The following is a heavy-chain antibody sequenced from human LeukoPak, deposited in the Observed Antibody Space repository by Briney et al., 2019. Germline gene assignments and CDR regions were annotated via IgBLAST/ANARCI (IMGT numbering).Heavy chain of an antibody. Sequence: SGGSLRLSCAASGFSVSSKYMSWVRQAPGKGLEWVANIKQDGSEKYYVDSVKGRFTISRDNAKNSLYLQMNSLRAEDTAVYYCARDKEVRGAIGGTDVWGQGTTVTVSS. CDR2: IKQDGSEK. CDR3: ARDKEVRGAIGGTDV. V-gene: IGHV3-7*04. D-gene: IGHD3-10*01. J-gene: IGHJ6*02. CDR1: GFSVSSKY.